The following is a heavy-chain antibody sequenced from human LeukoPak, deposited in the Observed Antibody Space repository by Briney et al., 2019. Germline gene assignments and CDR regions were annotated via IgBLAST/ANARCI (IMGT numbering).Heavy chain of an antibody. D-gene: IGHD6-19*01. J-gene: IGHJ4*02. CDR2: ISWNSGSI. Sequence: PGRSLRLSCAASGFTFDDYAMHWVRQAPGKGLEWVSGISWNSGSIGYADSVKGRFTISRDNAKNSLYLQMNSLRAEDTAVYYCARVGSVAGTDYWGQGTLVTVSS. V-gene: IGHV3-9*01. CDR1: GFTFDDYA. CDR3: ARVGSVAGTDY.